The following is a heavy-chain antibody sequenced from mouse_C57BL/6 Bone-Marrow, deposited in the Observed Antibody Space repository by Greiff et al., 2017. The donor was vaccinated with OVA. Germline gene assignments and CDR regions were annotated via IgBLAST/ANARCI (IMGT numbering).Heavy chain of an antibody. J-gene: IGHJ2*01. D-gene: IGHD3-1*01. V-gene: IGHV1-69*01. CDR1: GYTFTSYW. Sequence: QVQLQQPGAELVMPGASVKLSCKASGYTFTSYWMHWVKQRPGQGLEWIGEIDPSDSYTNYNQQFKGKSTLTVDKSSSTAYMQLSSLTSEDSAVYYCARGRLGVYWGQGTTLTVSS. CDR3: ARGRLGVY. CDR2: IDPSDSYT.